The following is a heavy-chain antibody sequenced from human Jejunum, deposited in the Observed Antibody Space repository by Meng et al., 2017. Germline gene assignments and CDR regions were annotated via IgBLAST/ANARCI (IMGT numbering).Heavy chain of an antibody. CDR1: GDSFTDYY. V-gene: IGHV4-34*01. J-gene: IGHJ4*02. CDR2: IHHSGST. Sequence: QLQESGPGLGKPSETLSLTCTVYGDSFTDYYWNWIRQPPGKGLEWIGEIHHSGSTNYNASLESRVTISRDTSKKQFSLRLSSVTAADTAVYYCARRIRGGSYLGWGQGSLVTVSS. D-gene: IGHD1-26*01. CDR3: ARRIRGGSYLG.